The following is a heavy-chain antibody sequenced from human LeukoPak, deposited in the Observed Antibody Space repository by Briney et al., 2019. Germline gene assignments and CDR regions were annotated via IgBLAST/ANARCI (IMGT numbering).Heavy chain of an antibody. V-gene: IGHV3-7*01. D-gene: IGHD3-10*01. Sequence: GGSLRLSCAASGFTFSNYWLTWVRQAPGQGLEWVANIKQDGSEKHYVDSVKGRFTISRDNAKNSLYLQMNSLRAEDTAVYYCAKDSYYGSGSYYYFDYWGQGTLVTVSS. J-gene: IGHJ4*02. CDR2: IKQDGSEK. CDR1: GFTFSNYW. CDR3: AKDSYYGSGSYYYFDY.